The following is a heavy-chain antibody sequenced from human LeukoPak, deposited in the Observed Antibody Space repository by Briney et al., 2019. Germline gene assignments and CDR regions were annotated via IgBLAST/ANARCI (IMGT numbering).Heavy chain of an antibody. Sequence: GGSLRLSCAASGFTFSSYWMSWVRQAPGKGLEWVANIKQDGSEKYYVDSVKGRFTISRDNAKNSLYLQMNSLRAEDTAVYYCARLELTYDFWSGYYGDAFDIWGQGTMVTVSS. CDR3: ARLELTYDFWSGYYGDAFDI. D-gene: IGHD3-3*01. CDR1: GFTFSSYW. CDR2: IKQDGSEK. V-gene: IGHV3-7*01. J-gene: IGHJ3*02.